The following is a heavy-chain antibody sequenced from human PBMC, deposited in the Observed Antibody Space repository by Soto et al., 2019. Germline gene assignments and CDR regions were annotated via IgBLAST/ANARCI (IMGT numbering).Heavy chain of an antibody. J-gene: IGHJ4*02. CDR3: ARSRLRLGGSFDY. CDR2: IYYSGST. CDR1: GGSVSSGSYY. Sequence: QVQLQESGPGLVKPSETLSLTCTVSGGSVSSGSYYWSWIRQPPGKGLEWIGYIYYSGSTNYNPSLKSRVTLSVDTSKNQFSLKLSSVTAADTAVYYCARSRLRLGGSFDYWGQGTLVTVSS. D-gene: IGHD5-12*01. V-gene: IGHV4-61*01.